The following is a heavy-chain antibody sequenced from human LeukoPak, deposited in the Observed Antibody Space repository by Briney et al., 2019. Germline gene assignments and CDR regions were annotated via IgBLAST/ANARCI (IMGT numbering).Heavy chain of an antibody. J-gene: IGHJ3*02. CDR3: ARACVDYYDSSGHVWQDAFDI. V-gene: IGHV4-59*01. CDR1: GGSLSSYY. D-gene: IGHD3-22*01. CDR2: IYYSGRT. Sequence: LETLSLTCTVSGGSLSSYYWSWIRQPPGKGLERIGYIYYSGRTKYNPSLKSRVTISVDTSKNQCSLKLSSVTAADTAVYSCARACVDYYDSSGHVWQDAFDIWAQGTMVTVSS.